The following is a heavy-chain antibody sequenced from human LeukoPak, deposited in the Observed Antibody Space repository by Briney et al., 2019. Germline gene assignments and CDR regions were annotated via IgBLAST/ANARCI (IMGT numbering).Heavy chain of an antibody. D-gene: IGHD4-23*01. Sequence: SETLSLTCTVSGGSVSSGSYYWSWIRQPPGKGLEWIGYIYYSGNSNYNPSLKSRVTISVDTSKNQFSLKLNSVTAADMAVYYCARDLGTTVVTPDYFDLWGRGTLVTVSS. J-gene: IGHJ2*01. V-gene: IGHV4-61*01. CDR3: ARDLGTTVVTPDYFDL. CDR2: IYYSGNS. CDR1: GGSVSSGSYY.